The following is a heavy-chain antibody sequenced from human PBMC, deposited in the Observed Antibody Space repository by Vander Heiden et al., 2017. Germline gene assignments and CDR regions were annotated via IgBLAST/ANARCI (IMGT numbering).Heavy chain of an antibody. J-gene: IGHJ4*01. D-gene: IGHD3-22*01. CDR3: AKDRKSSGYYSSDY. CDR2: IVPSFGTT. Sequence: QVQLVQSGAELKKPGSSVKVSCQASVGTFSSYAVNGVRQAPGQGLEWMGGIVPSFGTTNYAQQFQGRVTITADKSTSTAYMELSSLRSEDTAVYYCAKDRKSSGYYSSDYWGQGTLVTVSS. V-gene: IGHV1-69*06. CDR1: VGTFSSYA.